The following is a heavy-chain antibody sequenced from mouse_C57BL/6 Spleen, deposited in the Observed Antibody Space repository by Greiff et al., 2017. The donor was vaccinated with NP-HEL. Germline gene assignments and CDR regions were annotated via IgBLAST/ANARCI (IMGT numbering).Heavy chain of an antibody. J-gene: IGHJ3*01. V-gene: IGHV3-6*01. CDR3: ARQQGLYDYDVGAY. CDR1: GYSITSGYY. CDR2: ISYDGSN. Sequence: EVQLQESGPGLVKPSQSLSLTCSVTGYSITSGYYWNWLRQFPGNKLEWMGYISYDGSNNYNPSLKNRISITRDTSKNQFFLKLNSVTTEDTATYYCARQQGLYDYDVGAYWGQGTLVTVSA. D-gene: IGHD2-4*01.